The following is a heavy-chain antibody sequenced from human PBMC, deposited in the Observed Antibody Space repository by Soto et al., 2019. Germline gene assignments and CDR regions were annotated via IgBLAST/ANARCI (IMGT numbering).Heavy chain of an antibody. CDR1: GYTFTSYG. Sequence: ASVKVSCKASGYTFTSYGISWVRQAPGQGHEWMGWIIAYNGKTNYAQKLKGRVTITTDTSTSTAYMELSSLRSEDTAVYYCASYERYCSNGVCLNYYYYGMDVWGQGTTVTVSS. V-gene: IGHV1-18*01. J-gene: IGHJ6*02. CDR3: ASYERYCSNGVCLNYYYYGMDV. CDR2: IIAYNGKT. D-gene: IGHD2-8*01.